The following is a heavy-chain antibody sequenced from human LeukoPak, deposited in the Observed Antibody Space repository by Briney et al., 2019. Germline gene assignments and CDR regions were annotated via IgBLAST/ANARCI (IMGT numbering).Heavy chain of an antibody. J-gene: IGHJ4*02. CDR2: INHSGST. CDR1: GGSFSGYY. Sequence: PSETLSLTCAVYGGSFSGYYWSWIRQPPGKGLEWIGEINHSGSTNYNPSLKSRVTISVDTSKNQFSLKLSSVTAADTAVYYCAGELGYCSSTSCYRGFGYWGQGTLVTVSS. D-gene: IGHD2-2*01. V-gene: IGHV4-34*01. CDR3: AGELGYCSSTSCYRGFGY.